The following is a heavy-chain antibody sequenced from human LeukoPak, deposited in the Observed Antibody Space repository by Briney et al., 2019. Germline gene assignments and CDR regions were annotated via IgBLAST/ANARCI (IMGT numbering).Heavy chain of an antibody. CDR2: IYPSDSDA. Sequence: GESLKISCRASGYRFTSYWIGWVRQMPGKGLEWVGIIYPSDSDARYSPSFQGQVTISADKSINTAYLQWSSLKASDTAMYYCARRNYDILTGYYNDYFDYWGQGTLVTVSS. D-gene: IGHD3-9*01. CDR1: GYRFTSYW. J-gene: IGHJ4*02. V-gene: IGHV5-51*01. CDR3: ARRNYDILTGYYNDYFDY.